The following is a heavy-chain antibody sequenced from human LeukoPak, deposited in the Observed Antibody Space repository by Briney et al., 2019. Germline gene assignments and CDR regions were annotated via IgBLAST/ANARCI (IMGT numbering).Heavy chain of an antibody. V-gene: IGHV3-23*01. Sequence: GGSLRLSCAASGFTFSNYAMSWVRQAPGKGLEWVSSITGSGGSTYYADSVKGRFTISRDNSKNTLYLQMSSLRAEDTAVYYCAKDKGDFWSGHHYWGHGTLVIVSS. CDR2: ITGSGGST. D-gene: IGHD3-3*01. CDR3: AKDKGDFWSGHHY. J-gene: IGHJ4*01. CDR1: GFTFSNYA.